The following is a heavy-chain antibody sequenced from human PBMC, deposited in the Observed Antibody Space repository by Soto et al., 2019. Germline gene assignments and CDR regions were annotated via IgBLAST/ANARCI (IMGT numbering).Heavy chain of an antibody. CDR2: IIPFFSSV. J-gene: IGHJ3*01. CDR1: GLTFSSST. V-gene: IGHV1-69*01. D-gene: IGHD5-12*01. Sequence: QVHLVPSGAEVKKPGSSVKVSCKASGLTFSSSTLTWVRQVPGQGPEWMVGIIPFFSSVNYAQKFQDRVTITADVSTRTTYVELRSLRSEDTAVYYCAGGQKYGGNSDACEFLGQATIVTVPS. CDR3: AGGQKYGGNSDACEF.